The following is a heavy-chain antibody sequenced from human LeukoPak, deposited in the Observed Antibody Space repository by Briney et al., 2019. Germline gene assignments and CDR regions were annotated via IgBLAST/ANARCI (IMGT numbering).Heavy chain of an antibody. CDR3: ARDPVGATKGIDY. J-gene: IGHJ4*02. V-gene: IGHV4-38-2*02. CDR1: GGSFSGYY. D-gene: IGHD1-26*01. CDR2: IYHSGST. Sequence: SETLSLTCAVYGGSFSGYYWGWLRRPPGKGLEWIGSIYHSGSTYYNPSLKSRVTISVDTSKNQFSLKLNSVTAADTAVYYCARDPVGATKGIDYWGQGTLVTVSS.